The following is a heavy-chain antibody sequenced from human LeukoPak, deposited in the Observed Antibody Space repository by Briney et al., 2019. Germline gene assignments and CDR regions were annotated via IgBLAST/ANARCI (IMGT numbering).Heavy chain of an antibody. CDR2: IYYSGST. CDR3: ATSSLILRLIFDY. CDR1: GGSISSYY. J-gene: IGHJ4*02. Sequence: SETLSLTCTVSGGSISSYYWSWIRQPPGKGLEWIGYIYYSGSTNYNPSLKSRVTISVDTSKNQFSLKLSSVTAADTAVYYCATSSLILRLIFDYWGQGTLVTVSS. D-gene: IGHD4-17*01. V-gene: IGHV4-59*01.